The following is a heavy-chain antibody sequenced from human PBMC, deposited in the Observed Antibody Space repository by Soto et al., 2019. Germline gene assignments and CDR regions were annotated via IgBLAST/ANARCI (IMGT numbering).Heavy chain of an antibody. V-gene: IGHV1-18*01. CDR2: ISPNNGHT. CDR1: GYTFINYG. CDR3: ARDQLHFLDYYFEN. D-gene: IGHD3-3*01. Sequence: QVHLVQSGSEVKKPGTSVKVSCKASGYTFINYGISWVRQAPGQGLEWLGWISPNNGHTKYARKFQDRITMTTDTSTTTAYLELRSLRSDDTAVYFCARDQLHFLDYYFENWGQGALVTVSS. J-gene: IGHJ4*02.